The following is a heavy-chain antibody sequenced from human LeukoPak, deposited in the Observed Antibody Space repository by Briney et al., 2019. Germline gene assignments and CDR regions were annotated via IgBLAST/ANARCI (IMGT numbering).Heavy chain of an antibody. CDR3: ARSSYYYDSSGHLNY. V-gene: IGHV3-74*01. D-gene: IGHD3-22*01. Sequence: PGGSLRLSCAASGFTFSSYWMHWVRQVPGKGLVWVSRINSDGSNTNYADSVKGRFTISRDNAKNTLFLQMNSLRAEDTAVYYCARSSYYYDSSGHLNYWGQGTLVTVSS. CDR1: GFTFSSYW. CDR2: INSDGSNT. J-gene: IGHJ4*02.